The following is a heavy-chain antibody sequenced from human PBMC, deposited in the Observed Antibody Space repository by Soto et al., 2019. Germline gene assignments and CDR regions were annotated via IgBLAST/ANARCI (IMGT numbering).Heavy chain of an antibody. J-gene: IGHJ2*01. CDR3: VRYSRTLGWFFDL. CDR1: GFTFSDSA. V-gene: IGHV3-73*02. Sequence: EVQLVESGGGLVQPGGSLKLSCAASGFTFSDSAMHWVRQASGEGLEWLGRIRSKGNNYATEYGASLKGRFTISRDDSKKTVYLQMSNMNTEDTAVYYCVRYSRTLGWFFDLWGRGTLVTVSS. CDR2: IRSKGNNYAT. D-gene: IGHD2-21*01.